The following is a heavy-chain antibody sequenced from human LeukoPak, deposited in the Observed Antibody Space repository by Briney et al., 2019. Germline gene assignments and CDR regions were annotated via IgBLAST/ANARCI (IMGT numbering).Heavy chain of an antibody. CDR1: GFTFSNAW. J-gene: IGHJ6*02. V-gene: IGHV3-9*01. CDR2: ISWNSGSI. Sequence: GGSLRLSCAASGFTFSNAWMSWVRQAPGKGLEWVSGISWNSGSIGYGDSVKGRFTISRDNAKNSLYLQMSSLRAEDTALYYCAKDGKKRDYYGMDVWGQGTTVTVSS. CDR3: AKDGKKRDYYGMDV.